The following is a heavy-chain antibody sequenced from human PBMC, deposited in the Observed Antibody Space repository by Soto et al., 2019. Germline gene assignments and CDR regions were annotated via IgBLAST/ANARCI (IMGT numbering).Heavy chain of an antibody. J-gene: IGHJ4*02. Sequence: HVQLVQSGGEVKKPGASVKVSCKPSGYTFTNYVISWVRQAPGQGLEYMGWISPINGHTKYAQKFQGRVTLTTETSTSTAYMELRSLINDDTAVYYCARDAGSESYLAYWGQGTLVSVSS. D-gene: IGHD1-26*01. CDR3: ARDAGSESYLAY. V-gene: IGHV1-18*01. CDR2: ISPINGHT. CDR1: GYTFTNYV.